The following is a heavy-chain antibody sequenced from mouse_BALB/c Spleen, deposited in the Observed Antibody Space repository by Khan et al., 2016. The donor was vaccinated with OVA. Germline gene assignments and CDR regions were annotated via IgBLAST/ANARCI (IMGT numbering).Heavy chain of an antibody. Sequence: QIQLVQSGPELKKPGETVKISCKASGYTFTNCGMNWVKQAPGKGLKWMGWINTYTGEPTYADDFKGRFAFSLETSASTAYLQINSLKNEDTATYFCARPPYFSYVMDYWGQGTSVTVSS. CDR2: INTYTGEP. D-gene: IGHD2-10*01. CDR3: ARPPYFSYVMDY. J-gene: IGHJ4*01. CDR1: GYTFTNCG. V-gene: IGHV9-3-1*01.